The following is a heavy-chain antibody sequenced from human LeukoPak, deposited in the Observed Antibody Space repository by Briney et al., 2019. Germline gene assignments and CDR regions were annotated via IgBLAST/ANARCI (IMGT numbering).Heavy chain of an antibody. CDR3: ARQNFGSVRWFDP. CDR1: GYTFSAYA. CDR2: INAGNGDT. V-gene: IGHV1-3*01. Sequence: ASVKVSCKASGYTFSAYAMHWVRQAPGQRLEWMGWINAGNGDTKYSQKFQGRVTITRNTSASTAYMELSSLRSEDTAVYYCARQNFGSVRWFDPWGQGTLVTVSS. D-gene: IGHD3-10*01. J-gene: IGHJ5*02.